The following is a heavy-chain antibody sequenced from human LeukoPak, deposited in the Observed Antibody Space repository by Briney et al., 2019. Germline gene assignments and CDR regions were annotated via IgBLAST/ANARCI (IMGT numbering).Heavy chain of an antibody. V-gene: IGHV3-21*01. CDR1: TFTFDDYT. Sequence: GGSLRLSCAASTFTFDDYTMHWVRQAPGKGPEWVSSISSSGSYIYYADSVKGRFTISRDNAKNSLYLQMNSLRAEDTAVYYCARDLSSSPDAFDIWGQGTMVTVSS. CDR3: ARDLSSSPDAFDI. CDR2: ISSSGSYI. J-gene: IGHJ3*02. D-gene: IGHD2-2*01.